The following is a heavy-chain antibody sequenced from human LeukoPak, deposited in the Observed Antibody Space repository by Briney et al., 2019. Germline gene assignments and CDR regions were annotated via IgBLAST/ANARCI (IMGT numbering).Heavy chain of an antibody. CDR2: IIPIFGTA. Sequence: ASVKVSCKASGGTFSSYAISWVRQAPGQGLEWMGGIIPIFGTANYAQKFQGRVTITTDESTSTAYMELSSLRSEDTAVYYCARGGSGQDYYYYMDVWGKGTTVTVSS. J-gene: IGHJ6*03. V-gene: IGHV1-69*05. D-gene: IGHD6-25*01. CDR3: ARGGSGQDYYYYMDV. CDR1: GGTFSSYA.